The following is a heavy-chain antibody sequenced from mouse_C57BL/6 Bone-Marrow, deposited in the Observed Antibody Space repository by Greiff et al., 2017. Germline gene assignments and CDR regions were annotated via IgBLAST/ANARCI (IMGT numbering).Heavy chain of an antibody. CDR2: IDPEDGET. V-gene: IGHV14-2*01. CDR1: GFNINDYY. Sequence: VQLQQSGAELVKPGASVKLSCTASGFNINDYYMHWVKQRTEPGLEWIGRIDPEDGETKYAPNFQGKATITADTSPNTAYLQLRSQTSEDTAIYYCARSLMVFSYWGQGTLVTVSA. CDR3: ARSLMVFSY. D-gene: IGHD1-1*02. J-gene: IGHJ3*01.